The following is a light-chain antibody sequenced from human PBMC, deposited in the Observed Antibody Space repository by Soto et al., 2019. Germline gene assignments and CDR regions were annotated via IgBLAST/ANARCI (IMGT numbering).Light chain of an antibody. CDR1: QSISNW. J-gene: IGKJ1*01. Sequence: DIQIKQYPYTLPASVGDRVTITCRASQSISNWLAWYQQKPGTAPKVLIYHASNLQSSVPSRFSGSGSGTEFTLTISSLQPDDFATYYCQQYNSYSFGQETKVDIK. CDR2: HAS. V-gene: IGKV1-5*01. CDR3: QQYNSYS.